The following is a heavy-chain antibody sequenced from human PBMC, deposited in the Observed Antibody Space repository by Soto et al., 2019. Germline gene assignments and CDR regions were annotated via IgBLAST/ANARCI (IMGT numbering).Heavy chain of an antibody. CDR1: NDSINNNNFY. J-gene: IGHJ4*02. CDR2: IYHSWST. Sequence: SETLSVTWKASNDSINNNNFYWSLIRQYPGKGLEWIGYIYHSWSTYYNALLNSRVYISVDTSRKQFSLTLSSVTAAETAVYYCATSSIGDSSGYFPFWGQGTLVTVSS. D-gene: IGHD3-22*01. V-gene: IGHV4-31*02. CDR3: ATSSIGDSSGYFPF.